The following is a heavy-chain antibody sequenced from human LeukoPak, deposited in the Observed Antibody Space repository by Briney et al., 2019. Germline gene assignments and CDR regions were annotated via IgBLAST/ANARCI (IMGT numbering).Heavy chain of an antibody. CDR3: ARDGEGYSSGWYGWFDP. D-gene: IGHD6-19*01. CDR2: INPSGGST. CDR1: GYTFTSYY. J-gene: IGHJ5*02. Sequence: ASVKVSCKASGYTFTSYYLHWVRQAPGQGLEWMGIINPSGGSTSYAQKFQGRVTMTRDTSTSTVYLELSSLTSEDTAVYNCARDGEGYSSGWYGWFDPWGQGALVTVSS. V-gene: IGHV1-46*01.